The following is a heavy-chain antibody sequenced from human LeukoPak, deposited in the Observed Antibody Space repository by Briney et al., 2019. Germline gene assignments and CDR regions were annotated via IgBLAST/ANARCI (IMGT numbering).Heavy chain of an antibody. Sequence: GGSLRLSCTASGFNFGSDAMHWVRQAPGKGLEWVAVIWYDGSNKYYSDSVRGRFTISRDNSKNTVYLQMNSLRAEDTAVYFCATEYDYWGQGTLVTVSS. J-gene: IGHJ4*02. CDR3: ATEYDY. CDR2: IWYDGSNK. D-gene: IGHD2/OR15-2a*01. V-gene: IGHV3-33*01. CDR1: GFNFGSDA.